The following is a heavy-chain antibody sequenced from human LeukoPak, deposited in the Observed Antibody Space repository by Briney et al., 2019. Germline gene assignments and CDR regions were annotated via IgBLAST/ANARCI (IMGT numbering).Heavy chain of an antibody. V-gene: IGHV4-59*01. Sequence: KTSETLSLTCTVSGGSISTYYWSWIRQPPGKGLEWIGYIYYSGSTNYNPSLKSRVTISVDTSKNQFSLKLSSVTAADTAVYYCARETSYGLDYWGQGTLVTVSS. D-gene: IGHD5-18*01. CDR1: GGSISTYY. CDR2: IYYSGST. J-gene: IGHJ4*02. CDR3: ARETSYGLDY.